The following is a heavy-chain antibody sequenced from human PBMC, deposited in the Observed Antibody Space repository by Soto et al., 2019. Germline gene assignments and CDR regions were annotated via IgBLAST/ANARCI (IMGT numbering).Heavy chain of an antibody. J-gene: IGHJ4*02. D-gene: IGHD3-22*01. CDR3: ARDDSSGYYFGYYFDY. V-gene: IGHV3-30-3*01. Sequence: GGSLRLSCAASGFTFSSYAMHWVRQAPGKGLEWVAVISYDGSHKYYADSVKGRFTISRDNSKNTLYLQMNSLRAEDTAVYYCARDDSSGYYFGYYFDYWGQGTLVTVSS. CDR2: ISYDGSHK. CDR1: GFTFSSYA.